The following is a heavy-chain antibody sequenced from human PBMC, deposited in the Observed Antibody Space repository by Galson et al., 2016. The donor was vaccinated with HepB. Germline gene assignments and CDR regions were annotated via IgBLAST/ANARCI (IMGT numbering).Heavy chain of an antibody. CDR1: GGSLNSRHYF. CDR3: ASNYGGSGYYESGGYHYVPCYFDH. CDR2: IYYSGRT. D-gene: IGHD3-22*01. V-gene: IGHV4-39*01. Sequence: SETLSLTCTVSGGSLNSRHYFWGWIRQSPGKGLEWLASIYYSGRTYYSPSLKSRVTISVDTSKNQFSLRLSSVTAADTAVYYFASNYGGSGYYESGGYHYVPCYFDHWSQGTLVTVSS. J-gene: IGHJ4*02.